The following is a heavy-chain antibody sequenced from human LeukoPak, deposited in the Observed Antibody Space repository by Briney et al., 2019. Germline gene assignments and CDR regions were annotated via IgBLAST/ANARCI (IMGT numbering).Heavy chain of an antibody. J-gene: IGHJ5*02. CDR2: INHSGST. CDR1: GRSSSGYN. CDR3: ASLVLTCHMGYWFDP. Sequence: SETLSLTCAVYGRSSSGYNWTWIRQPPGKGLEWIAEINHSGSTNYNPSLKSRVTISVDTSKNQFSLKLSSVTAADTAVYYCASLVLTCHMGYWFDPWGQGTLVTVSS. V-gene: IGHV4-34*01. D-gene: IGHD3-9*01.